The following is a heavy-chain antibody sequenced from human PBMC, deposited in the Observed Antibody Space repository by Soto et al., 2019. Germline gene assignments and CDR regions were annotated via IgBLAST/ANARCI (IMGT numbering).Heavy chain of an antibody. CDR1: GYTFTSYG. Sequence: ASVKVSCKASGYTFTSYGISWVRQAPGQGLEWMGWISAYNGNTNYAQKLQGRVTMTTDTSTSTAYMELRSLRSGDTAVYYCARDKFTYCSGGSCYGYFQHWGQGTLVTVSS. CDR3: ARDKFTYCSGGSCYGYFQH. J-gene: IGHJ1*01. CDR2: ISAYNGNT. V-gene: IGHV1-18*01. D-gene: IGHD2-15*01.